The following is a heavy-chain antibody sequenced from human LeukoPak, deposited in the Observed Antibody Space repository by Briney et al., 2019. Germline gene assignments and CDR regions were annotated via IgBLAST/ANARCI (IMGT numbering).Heavy chain of an antibody. J-gene: IGHJ4*02. D-gene: IGHD6-19*01. CDR3: ARGRKSSYGSGQSFDY. CDR2: INPNSGGT. Sequence: ASVKVSCKASGYTFTGYYMHWVRQAPGQGLEWMGRINPNSGGTNYAQKFQGRVTMTRDTSISTAYMELSRLRSDDTAVYYCARGRKSSYGSGQSFDYWGQGTLVTVSS. V-gene: IGHV1-2*06. CDR1: GYTFTGYY.